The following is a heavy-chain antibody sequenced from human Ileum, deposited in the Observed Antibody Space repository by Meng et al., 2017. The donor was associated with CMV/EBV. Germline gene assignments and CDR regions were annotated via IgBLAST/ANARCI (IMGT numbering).Heavy chain of an antibody. CDR3: AKPQVGETISDY. CDR2: IRYDGSNK. J-gene: IGHJ4*02. Sequence: CAASGFTFSSYGMHWVRQAPGKGLEWVAFIRYDGSNKYYADSVKGRFTISRDNSKNTLYLQMNSLRAEDTAVYYCAKPQVGETISDYWGQGTLVTVSS. CDR1: GFTFSSYG. V-gene: IGHV3-30*02. D-gene: IGHD1-26*01.